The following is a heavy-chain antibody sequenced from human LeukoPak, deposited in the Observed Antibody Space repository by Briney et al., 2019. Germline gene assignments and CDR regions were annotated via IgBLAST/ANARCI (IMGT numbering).Heavy chain of an antibody. V-gene: IGHV5-51*01. Sequence: GESLKISCKGSGYSFTSYWIGWVRRMPGKALEWMGIIYPGDSDTRYSPSFQGQVTISADKSISTAYLQWSSLKASDTAMYYCARLGRWLQLGVYFDYWGQGTLVTVSS. CDR2: IYPGDSDT. D-gene: IGHD5-24*01. J-gene: IGHJ4*02. CDR1: GYSFTSYW. CDR3: ARLGRWLQLGVYFDY.